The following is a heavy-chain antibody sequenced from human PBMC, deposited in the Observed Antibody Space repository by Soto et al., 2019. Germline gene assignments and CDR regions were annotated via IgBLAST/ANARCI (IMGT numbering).Heavy chain of an antibody. V-gene: IGHV3-23*01. CDR2: ISGSGGST. CDR1: GSTFTSYA. CDR3: AKAPARLFNMDV. Sequence: EVQLLESGGGWFQPGGSLGPPVAAPGSTFTSYALGGFAQPPGKGLEWFSAISGSGGSTYYADSVKGRFTISRDNSKNTLYLQMNSLRAEDTAVYYCAKAPARLFNMDVWGQGTTVTVSS. D-gene: IGHD6-6*01. J-gene: IGHJ6*02.